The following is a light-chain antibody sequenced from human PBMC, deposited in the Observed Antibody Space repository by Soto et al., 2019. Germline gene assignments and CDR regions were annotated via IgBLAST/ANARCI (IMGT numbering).Light chain of an antibody. J-gene: IGKJ5*01. CDR2: AAS. CDR1: QGISSY. CDR3: QQLLSYPIT. Sequence: DIQLPQSPSFLSASVGDRVTITCRASQGISSYLAWYQQKPGKAPKLLIYAASTLQSGVPLRFSGSGSGTSFTLTISSLQPEDFATYYCQQLLSYPITFGQGTRLEIK. V-gene: IGKV1-9*01.